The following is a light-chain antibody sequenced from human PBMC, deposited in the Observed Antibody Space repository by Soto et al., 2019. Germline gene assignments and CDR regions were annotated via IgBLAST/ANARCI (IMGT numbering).Light chain of an antibody. J-gene: IGKJ3*01. Sequence: EIVLTQSPDTLSLSPGERATLSCRASQSVSSSLAWYQQKPGQAPRRLIYDASNRATGIPARFSGSGSGTDFTLTISSLEPEDVAVYYCQQRSNWPPEVTFGPGTKVDIK. V-gene: IGKV3-11*01. CDR3: QQRSNWPPEVT. CDR2: DAS. CDR1: QSVSSS.